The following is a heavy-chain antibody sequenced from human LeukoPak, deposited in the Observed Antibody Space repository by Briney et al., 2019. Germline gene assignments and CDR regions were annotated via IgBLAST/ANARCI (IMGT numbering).Heavy chain of an antibody. J-gene: IGHJ3*02. V-gene: IGHV4-59*12. CDR2: IYHTGST. D-gene: IGHD2-21*02. CDR3: AVTAKMNAFDI. CDR1: GGSFSNYY. Sequence: SETLSLTCTVSGGSFSNYYWSWIRQPPGEGLDWSGYIYHTGSTNYNPSLKGRLTLSVDTSKNQFSLHLLSVTSADTAVYYCAVTAKMNAFDIWGQGTMVTVSS.